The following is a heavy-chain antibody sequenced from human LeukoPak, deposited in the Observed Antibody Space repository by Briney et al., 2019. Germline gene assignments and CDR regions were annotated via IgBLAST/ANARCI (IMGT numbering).Heavy chain of an antibody. J-gene: IGHJ4*02. D-gene: IGHD3-10*01. CDR3: TTDPQPVLLWFGEPHY. Sequence: PGGSLRLSCAASGFTFSNYSMSWVRQAPGKGLEWVGRIKGKTDGGTTDYAAPVKGRFTISRDDSKNTLYLQMNSLKTEDTAVYYCTTDPQPVLLWFGEPHYWGQGTLVTVSS. CDR2: IKGKTDGGTT. CDR1: GFTFSNYS. V-gene: IGHV3-15*01.